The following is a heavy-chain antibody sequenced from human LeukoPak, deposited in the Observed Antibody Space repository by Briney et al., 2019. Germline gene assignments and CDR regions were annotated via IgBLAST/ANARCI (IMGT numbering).Heavy chain of an antibody. CDR2: IDSNSGGT. D-gene: IGHD2-15*01. V-gene: IGHV1-2*02. CDR1: GYTFTDYF. CDR3: ATLGAKRVAATHSQH. Sequence: ASVKVSCKASGYTFTDYFIQWVRQAPGQGLEWMGWIDSNSGGTNYAQNFQGRVTMTRDTSISTAYMELSRLTSDDTALYYCATLGAKRVAATHSQHWGQGTLVTVSS. J-gene: IGHJ1*01.